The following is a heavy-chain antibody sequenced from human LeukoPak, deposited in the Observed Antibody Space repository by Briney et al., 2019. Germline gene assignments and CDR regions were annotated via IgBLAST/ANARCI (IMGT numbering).Heavy chain of an antibody. Sequence: GESLKISCKGSGYSFRSYWIGWVRQMPGKGLEWMGIIYPGDSDTRYSPSFQGQVTISADKSISTAYLQWSSLKASDTAMYYCARPGYYDSSGYYSFDYWGQGTLVTVSS. CDR1: GYSFRSYW. J-gene: IGHJ4*02. CDR2: IYPGDSDT. CDR3: ARPGYYDSSGYYSFDY. D-gene: IGHD3-22*01. V-gene: IGHV5-51*01.